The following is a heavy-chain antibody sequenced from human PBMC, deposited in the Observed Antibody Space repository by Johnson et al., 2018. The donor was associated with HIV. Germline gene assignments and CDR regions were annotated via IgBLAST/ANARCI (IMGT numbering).Heavy chain of an antibody. CDR3: AKERRAPRAFDI. J-gene: IGHJ3*02. Sequence: VQLVESGGGLVKPGGSLRLSCAASGFTFSNAWMSWVRQAPGKGLEWVAVIWYDGGDKYYADSVKGRFTISRDNSKSTFFLQMNSLTPEDTGVYYCAKERRAPRAFDIWGQGTMVTVSS. V-gene: IGHV3-30*02. CDR1: GFTFSNAW. CDR2: IWYDGGDK.